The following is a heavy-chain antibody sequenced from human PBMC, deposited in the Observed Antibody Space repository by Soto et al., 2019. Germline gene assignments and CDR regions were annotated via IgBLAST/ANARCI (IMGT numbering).Heavy chain of an antibody. J-gene: IGHJ6*02. V-gene: IGHV3-74*01. CDR2: INSDGSST. D-gene: IGHD6-6*01. CDR1: GFTFSSYW. CDR3: ARVPEAEQLAYYYYGMDV. Sequence: PGGSLRLSCAASGFTFSSYWMHWVRQAPGKGLVWVSRINSDGSSTSYADSVKGRFTISRDNAKNTLYLQMNSLRAEDTAVYYCARVPEAEQLAYYYYGMDVWGQGTTVTVSS.